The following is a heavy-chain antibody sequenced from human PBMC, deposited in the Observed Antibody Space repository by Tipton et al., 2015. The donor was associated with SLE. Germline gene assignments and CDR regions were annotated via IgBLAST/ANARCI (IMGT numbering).Heavy chain of an antibody. Sequence: GSLRLSCAASGFTFSSYSMNWVRQAPGKGLEWVSYISSSSSTIYYADSVKGRFTISRDNAKNSLSLQMNSLRAEDTAVYYCARVGDGYNVMDVWGKGTTVTVSS. J-gene: IGHJ6*04. CDR2: ISSSSSTI. V-gene: IGHV3-48*01. CDR3: ARVGDGYNVMDV. CDR1: GFTFSSYS. D-gene: IGHD5-24*01.